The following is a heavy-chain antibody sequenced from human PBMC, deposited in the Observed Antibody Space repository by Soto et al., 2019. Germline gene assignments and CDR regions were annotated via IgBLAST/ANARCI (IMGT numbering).Heavy chain of an antibody. Sequence: GGSLRLSCAASGFTVSSNYMSWVRQAPGKGLEWVSVIYSGGSTYYADSVKGRFTISRDNSKNTLYLQMNSLRAEDTAVYYCARDYGSGSEAPFDIWGQGTMVTVSS. J-gene: IGHJ3*02. CDR3: ARDYGSGSEAPFDI. CDR1: GFTVSSNY. D-gene: IGHD3-10*01. V-gene: IGHV3-66*01. CDR2: IYSGGST.